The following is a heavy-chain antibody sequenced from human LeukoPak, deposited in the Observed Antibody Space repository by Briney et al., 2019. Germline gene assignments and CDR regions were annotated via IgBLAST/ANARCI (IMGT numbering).Heavy chain of an antibody. D-gene: IGHD5-18*01. CDR2: INSDGTTT. CDR3: ARGVDTAMVSGDAFDI. V-gene: IGHV3-74*01. CDR1: GFTFSSYW. J-gene: IGHJ3*02. Sequence: PGGSLRLSCAASGFTFSSYWMHWVRQAPGKGLVWVSSINSDGTTTTYADSVKGRFTMSRDKAKTTLYLQMNSLRAEDTAVYYCARGVDTAMVSGDAFDIWGQGTMVTVSS.